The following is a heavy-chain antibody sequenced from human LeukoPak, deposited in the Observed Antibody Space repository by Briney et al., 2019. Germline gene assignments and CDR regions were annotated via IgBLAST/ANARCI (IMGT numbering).Heavy chain of an antibody. V-gene: IGHV4-59*01. Sequence: SETLSLTCTVSGGSISSYYWSWIRQPPGKGLEWIGYIYYSGSTNYNPPLKSRVTISVDTSKNQFSLKLSSVTAADTAVYYCARVAVGWFGELSFDHWGQGTLVTVSS. D-gene: IGHD3-10*01. CDR3: ARVAVGWFGELSFDH. J-gene: IGHJ4*02. CDR1: GGSISSYY. CDR2: IYYSGST.